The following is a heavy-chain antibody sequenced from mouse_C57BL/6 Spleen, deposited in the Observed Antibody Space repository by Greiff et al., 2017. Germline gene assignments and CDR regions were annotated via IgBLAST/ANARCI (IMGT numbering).Heavy chain of an antibody. CDR2: IDPSDSYT. J-gene: IGHJ2*01. Sequence: VKLQQPGAELVKPGASVKLSCKASGYTFTSYWMQWVKQRPGQGLEWIGEIDPSDSYTNYNQKFKGKATLTVDTSSSTAYMQLSSLTSEDSAVYYCARWDSNYVDYWGQGTTLTVSS. V-gene: IGHV1-50*01. CDR1: GYTFTSYW. CDR3: ARWDSNYVDY. D-gene: IGHD2-5*01.